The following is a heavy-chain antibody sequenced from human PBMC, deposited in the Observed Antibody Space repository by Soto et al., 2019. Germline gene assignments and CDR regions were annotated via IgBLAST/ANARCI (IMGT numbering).Heavy chain of an antibody. J-gene: IGHJ6*02. CDR3: ARAGLWFGESYGMDV. D-gene: IGHD3-10*01. Sequence: PSETMCLTRPVGGGTNSSSSCYWGWMRKHPGKGLEWIGSIYYSGSTYYNPSLKSRVTISVDTSKNQFSLKLSSVTAADTAVYYCARAGLWFGESYGMDVWGQGTTVTVSS. CDR1: GGTNSSSSCY. V-gene: IGHV4-39*07. CDR2: IYYSGST.